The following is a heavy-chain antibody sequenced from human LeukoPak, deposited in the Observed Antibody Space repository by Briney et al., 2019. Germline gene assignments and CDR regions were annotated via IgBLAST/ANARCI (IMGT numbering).Heavy chain of an antibody. Sequence: GGSLRLSCAASGFTFSNSAMRWVRQAPGKGLEWVSTISDSGSGGSTYYADSVKGRFTTSRDNSENTLYLQMNSLRVEDTAVYYCAKRAVAGPVDNWGQGTLVTVSS. J-gene: IGHJ4*02. CDR1: GFTFSNSA. V-gene: IGHV3-23*01. D-gene: IGHD6-19*01. CDR2: ISDSGSGGST. CDR3: AKRAVAGPVDN.